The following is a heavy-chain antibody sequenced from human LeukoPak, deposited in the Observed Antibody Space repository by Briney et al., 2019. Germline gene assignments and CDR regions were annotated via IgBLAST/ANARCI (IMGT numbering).Heavy chain of an antibody. J-gene: IGHJ6*03. CDR1: GFTFSIYS. D-gene: IGHD1-14*01. CDR2: ISSSSSTI. V-gene: IGHV3-48*01. CDR3: AGNNLYYYYYMDV. Sequence: GGSLRLSCAASGFTFSIYSMNWVRHAPGKGLEWVSYISSSSSTIYYADSVKGRFTISRDNAKNSLYLQMNSLRAEDTAVYYCAGNNLYYYYYMDVWGKGTTVTVSS.